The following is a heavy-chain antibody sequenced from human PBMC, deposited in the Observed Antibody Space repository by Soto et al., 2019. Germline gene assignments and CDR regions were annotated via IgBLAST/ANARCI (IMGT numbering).Heavy chain of an antibody. Sequence: QVQLVESGGGVVQPGRSLRLSCAASGFTFSSYGMHWVRQAPGKGLEWVAVISYDGSNKYYADSVKGRFTISRDNSKNTLYLQMNSLRAEDTAVYYCAANPDWWEPLMDVWGQGTTVTVSS. CDR2: ISYDGSNK. D-gene: IGHD1-26*01. CDR1: GFTFSSYG. V-gene: IGHV3-30*03. CDR3: AANPDWWEPLMDV. J-gene: IGHJ6*02.